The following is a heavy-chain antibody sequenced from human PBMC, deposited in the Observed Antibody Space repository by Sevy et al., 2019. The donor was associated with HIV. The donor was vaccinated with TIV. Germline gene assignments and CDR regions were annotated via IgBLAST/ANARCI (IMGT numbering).Heavy chain of an antibody. D-gene: IGHD3-10*01. CDR2: IYYSGST. V-gene: IGHV4-30-4*01. CDR3: ARVGRVEMAYFFDY. CDR1: GGSISSGDYY. J-gene: IGHJ4*02. Sequence: SETLSLTCTVSGGSISSGDYYWSWIRQPPGKGLEWIGYIYYSGSTYYNPSLKSRVTISVDTSKNQFSLKRSSVTAADTAVYYCARVGRVEMAYFFDYWGQGTLVTVSS.